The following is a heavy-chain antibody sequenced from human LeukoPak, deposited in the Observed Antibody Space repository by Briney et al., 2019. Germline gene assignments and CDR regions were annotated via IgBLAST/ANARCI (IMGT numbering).Heavy chain of an antibody. CDR2: IRSKANSYAT. J-gene: IGHJ3*02. D-gene: IGHD4-17*01. Sequence: GGSLRLSCAASGFTFSGSAMHWVRQASGKGLEWVGRIRSKANSYATAYAASMKGRFTISRADSKNTAYLQMNSLKTEDTAVYYCTTILYGDSGTFDMWGQGTMVTVSS. V-gene: IGHV3-73*01. CDR3: TTILYGDSGTFDM. CDR1: GFTFSGSA.